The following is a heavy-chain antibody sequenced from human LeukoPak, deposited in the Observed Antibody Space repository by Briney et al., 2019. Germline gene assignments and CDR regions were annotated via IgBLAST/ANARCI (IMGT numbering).Heavy chain of an antibody. D-gene: IGHD6-6*01. V-gene: IGHV1-69*13. Sequence: SVKVSCKASGGTFSSYAISWVRQAPGQGLEWMGGIIPIFGTANYAQKFQGRVTITADESTSTADMELSSLRSEDTAVYYCASLYSSSSEAPPDFDYWGQGTLVTVSS. CDR3: ASLYSSSSEAPPDFDY. CDR2: IIPIFGTA. J-gene: IGHJ4*02. CDR1: GGTFSSYA.